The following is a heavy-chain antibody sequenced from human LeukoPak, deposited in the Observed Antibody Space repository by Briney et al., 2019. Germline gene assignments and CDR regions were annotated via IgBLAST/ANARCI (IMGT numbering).Heavy chain of an antibody. CDR2: IYYSGST. D-gene: IGHD3-10*01. V-gene: IGHV4-59*01. CDR1: GGSITTYY. J-gene: IGHJ3*02. Sequence: SETLSLTCTVSGGSITTYYWNWIRQPPGEGLEWIGYIYYSGSTNYNPSLKSRVTISVDTSKNQFSLKLSSVTAADTAVYYCARVEWFGELSPFDIWGQGTMVTVSS. CDR3: ARVEWFGELSPFDI.